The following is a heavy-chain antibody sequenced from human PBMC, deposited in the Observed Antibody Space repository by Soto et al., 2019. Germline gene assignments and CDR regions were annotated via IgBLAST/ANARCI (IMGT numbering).Heavy chain of an antibody. V-gene: IGHV3-15*01. CDR2: IKSKTDGGTT. J-gene: IGHJ4*02. D-gene: IGHD5-18*01. CDR1: GFTFSNAW. CDR3: TSSGYSYAYFRN. Sequence: EVQVVESGGGLVKPGGSLRLSCAASGFTFSNAWMSWVRLAPGKGLEWVGRIKSKTDGGTTDYVAPVKGRFTISSDDSKDTLYLQLHSLTTEDTAVSYCTSSGYSYAYFRNWGQGTLVTVSS.